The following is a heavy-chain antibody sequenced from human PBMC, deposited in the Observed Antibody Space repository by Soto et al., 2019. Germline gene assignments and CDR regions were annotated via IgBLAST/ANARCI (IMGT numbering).Heavy chain of an antibody. CDR1: GYTFTSYG. CDR2: ISAYNGNT. Sequence: GASVKVSCKASGYTFTSYGISWVRQAPGQGLEWMGWISAYNGNTNYAQKLQGRVTMTTDTPTSTAYMELRSLRSDDTAVYYCARVKTGTNYYYYGMDVWGQGTTVTV. J-gene: IGHJ6*02. D-gene: IGHD1-7*01. CDR3: ARVKTGTNYYYYGMDV. V-gene: IGHV1-18*01.